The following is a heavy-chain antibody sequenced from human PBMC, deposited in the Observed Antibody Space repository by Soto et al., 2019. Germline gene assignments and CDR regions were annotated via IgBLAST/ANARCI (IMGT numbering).Heavy chain of an antibody. V-gene: IGHV1-69*13. J-gene: IGHJ4*02. Sequence: SVKVSCKASGGTFYTYTFSWVRQAPGQGLEWMGSITPIYPTTNYAEKFQGRLTVTADGSTNTAYMELNSLTSDDTAVYYCARIPRYSFPTSDDLDSWGQGTLVTVS. CDR1: GGTFYTYT. CDR2: ITPIYPTT. CDR3: ARIPRYSFPTSDDLDS. D-gene: IGHD5-18*01.